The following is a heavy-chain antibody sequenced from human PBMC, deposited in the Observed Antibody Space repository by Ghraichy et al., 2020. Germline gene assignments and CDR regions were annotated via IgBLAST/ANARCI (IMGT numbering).Heavy chain of an antibody. CDR2: INHSGST. CDR1: GGSFSGYY. J-gene: IGHJ2*01. V-gene: IGHV4-34*01. Sequence: SQTLSLTCAVYGGSFSGYYWSWIRQPPGKGLEWIGEINHSGSTNYNPSLKSRVTISVDTSKNQFSLKLSSVTAADTAVYYCARGNPVDYGGNDRYWYFDLWGRGTLVTVSS. CDR3: ARGNPVDYGGNDRYWYFDL. D-gene: IGHD4-23*01.